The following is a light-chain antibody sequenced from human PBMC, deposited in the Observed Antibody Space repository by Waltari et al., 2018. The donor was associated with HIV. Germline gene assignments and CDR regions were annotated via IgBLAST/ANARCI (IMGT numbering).Light chain of an antibody. V-gene: IGKV3-20*01. CDR1: HSIDSTF. J-gene: IGKJ2*01. CDR2: GAS. Sequence: IVLTQSPGTLYLSTGEGPTISCRASHSIDSTFLAWYQYKPAQAPRLIIYGASTRGSGIPDRFSGSGSGADFNLTISRLDPEDFAVYFCQQDGDTPYTFGRGTRVELK. CDR3: QQDGDTPYT.